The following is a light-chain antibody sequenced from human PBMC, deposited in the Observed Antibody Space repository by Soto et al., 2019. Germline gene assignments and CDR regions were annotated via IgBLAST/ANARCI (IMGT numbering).Light chain of an antibody. J-gene: IGLJ2*01. CDR1: SSDVGSYNL. CDR3: CSYAGSSTYVV. CDR2: EAS. V-gene: IGLV2-23*01. Sequence: QSALTQPASVSGSPGQSITISCTGTSSDVGSYNLVSCYQQHPGKAPKLMIYEASKRPSGVSNRFSGSKSGNTASLTISGLQAEDEADYYCCSYAGSSTYVVFGGGTKLTVL.